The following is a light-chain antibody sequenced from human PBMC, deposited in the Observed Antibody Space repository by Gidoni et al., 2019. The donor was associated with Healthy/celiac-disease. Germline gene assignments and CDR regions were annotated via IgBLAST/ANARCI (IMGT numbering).Light chain of an antibody. Sequence: SYELTQPPSVSVSPGQTDSSTCSGDKVGDKNAGWYQQKPGQYPVRVIYQYSKRPTGLPERFSGSNSGNTATLTISGTQAMDEADYYCQACDSSTAIFGGGTKRTVL. V-gene: IGLV3-1*01. CDR1: KVGDKN. J-gene: IGLJ2*01. CDR3: QACDSSTAI. CDR2: QYS.